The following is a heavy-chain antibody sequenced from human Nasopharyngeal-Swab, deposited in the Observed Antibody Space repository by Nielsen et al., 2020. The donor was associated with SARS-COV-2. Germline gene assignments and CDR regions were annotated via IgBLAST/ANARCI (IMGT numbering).Heavy chain of an antibody. J-gene: IGHJ3*02. CDR1: GASISSGDYF. CDR3: AREVNLPSDSDAFDI. V-gene: IGHV4-30-4*01. D-gene: IGHD2-2*01. CDR2: IHHSGRA. Sequence: SETLSLTCSVPGASISSGDYFWGWIRQPPGKGLECIGYIHHSGRAYYSPSLESRFTISIDTSKNQFSLNLSSATAADTAVYYCAREVNLPSDSDAFDIWGHGTMVTVSS.